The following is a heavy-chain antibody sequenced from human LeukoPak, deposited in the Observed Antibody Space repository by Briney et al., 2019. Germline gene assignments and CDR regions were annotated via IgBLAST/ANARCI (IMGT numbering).Heavy chain of an antibody. CDR1: GGSISSYY. J-gene: IGHJ4*02. D-gene: IGHD3-9*01. V-gene: IGHV4-59*01. CDR3: ARGSLRYFDWLNYFDY. Sequence: SETLSLTCTVSGGSISSYYWSWIRQPPGKGLEWIGYIYYSGSTNYNPSLKSRVTISVDTSKNQFPLKLSSVTAADTAVYYCARGSLRYFDWLNYFDYWGQGTLVTVSS. CDR2: IYYSGST.